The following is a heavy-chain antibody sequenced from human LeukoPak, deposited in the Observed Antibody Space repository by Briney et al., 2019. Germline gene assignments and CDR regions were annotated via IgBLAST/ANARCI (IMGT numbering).Heavy chain of an antibody. CDR1: GYTFTSYY. J-gene: IGHJ4*02. CDR2: INPSGGGT. D-gene: IGHD5-18*01. CDR3: ARDLSGYSYGYELDY. Sequence: ASVKVSCKASGYTFTSYYMHWVRQAPGQGLEWKGIINPSGGGTSYAQKFQGRVTMTRDMSTSTVYMELSSLRSEDTAVYYCARDLSGYSYGYELDYWGQGTLVTVSS. V-gene: IGHV1-46*01.